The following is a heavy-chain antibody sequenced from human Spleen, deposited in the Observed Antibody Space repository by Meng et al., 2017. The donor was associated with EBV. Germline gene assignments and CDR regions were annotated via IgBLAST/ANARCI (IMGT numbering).Heavy chain of an antibody. Sequence: QVQLVDAGGGLGKPGGSLRLSCAASGFTFSDYYMSWIRQAPGKGLEWVSYISSSGSTIYYADSVKGRFTISRDNAKNSLYLQMSSLRAEDTAVYYCAKGFRAGSIYDTSGCDYWGQGTLVTV. J-gene: IGHJ4*02. CDR2: ISSSGSTI. V-gene: IGHV3-11*01. CDR1: GFTFSDYY. CDR3: AKGFRAGSIYDTSGCDY. D-gene: IGHD3-22*01.